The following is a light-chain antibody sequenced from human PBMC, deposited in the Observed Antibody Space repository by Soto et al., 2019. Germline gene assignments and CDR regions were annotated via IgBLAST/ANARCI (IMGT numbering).Light chain of an antibody. CDR1: QSVSSSY. CDR2: GAS. V-gene: IGKV3-20*01. J-gene: IGKJ1*01. CDR3: QQYGNSRT. Sequence: EIVLTQSPGTLSLSAGERATLSCRASQSVSSSYLAWYQQKPGQAPRLLIYGASSRATGIPDRFSGSGSGTDLTLTISRLEPEDFAVYYCQQYGNSRTFGQGTKVEIK.